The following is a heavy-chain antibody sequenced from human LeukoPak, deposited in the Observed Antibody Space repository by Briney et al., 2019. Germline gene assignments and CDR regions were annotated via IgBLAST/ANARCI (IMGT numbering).Heavy chain of an antibody. V-gene: IGHV4-4*07. J-gene: IGHJ4*02. D-gene: IGHD3-10*01. CDR3: TRGVNLYGSWSYYFDN. Sequence: NPSETLCLTCTVSGGSISIYYSSCIRQPAGKGLGWIVRIYPIGSTDYTPTLKSPVTMSIDTSKTQFTLKMSSVTAADTAVYYCTRGVNLYGSWSYYFDNWGQGTLVTVSS. CDR1: GGSISIYY. CDR2: IYPIGST.